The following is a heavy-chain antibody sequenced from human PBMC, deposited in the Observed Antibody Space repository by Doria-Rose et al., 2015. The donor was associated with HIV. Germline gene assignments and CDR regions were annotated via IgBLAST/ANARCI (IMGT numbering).Heavy chain of an antibody. Sequence: QVTLKESGPVLVKPTETLTLTCTVSGVSLSSPGMGVSWIRQPPGQALEWLVYIFSDDESSFKTSLKSRLTISRGTSKSQVVLTMTDMDPVDTATYYCARIKSSRWYHKYYFDFWGQGTLVIVSA. CDR2: IFSDDES. V-gene: IGHV2-26*01. D-gene: IGHD6-13*01. CDR1: GVSLSSPGMG. J-gene: IGHJ4*02. CDR3: ARIKSSRWYHKYYFDF.